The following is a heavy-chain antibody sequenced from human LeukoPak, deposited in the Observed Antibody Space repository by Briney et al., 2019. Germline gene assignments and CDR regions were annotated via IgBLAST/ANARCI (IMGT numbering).Heavy chain of an antibody. J-gene: IGHJ4*02. CDR2: ISYDGSNK. Sequence: GGSLRLSCAASGFTFSSYAMHWVRQAPGKGLEWVAVISYDGSNKYYADPVKGRFTISRDNSKNTLYLQMNSLRAEDTAVYYCASGYCSGGSCSDFDYWGQGTLVTVSS. CDR3: ASGYCSGGSCSDFDY. V-gene: IGHV3-30*04. CDR1: GFTFSSYA. D-gene: IGHD2-15*01.